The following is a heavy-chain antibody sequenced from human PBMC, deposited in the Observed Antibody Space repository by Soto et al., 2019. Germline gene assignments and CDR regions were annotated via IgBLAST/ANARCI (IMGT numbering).Heavy chain of an antibody. CDR2: ISSSSSYI. J-gene: IGHJ4*02. V-gene: IGHV3-21*01. D-gene: IGHD3-3*01. Sequence: PGGSLRLSCAASGFTFSSYSMNWVRQAPGKGLEWVSSISSSSSYIYYADSVKGRFTISRDNAKNSLYLQMNSLRAEDTAVYYCARGSPRILKGLRFLEWLPSDWGQGTQVTVSS. CDR1: GFTFSSYS. CDR3: ARGSPRILKGLRFLEWLPSD.